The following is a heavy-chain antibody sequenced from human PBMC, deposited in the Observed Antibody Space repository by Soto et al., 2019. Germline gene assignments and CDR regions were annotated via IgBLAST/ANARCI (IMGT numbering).Heavy chain of an antibody. J-gene: IGHJ4*02. CDR1: GFTFSSYA. D-gene: IGHD6-19*01. CDR3: AKYVSSGWSIFDC. CDR2: ISSSGGNT. Sequence: PGGSLRLSCAASGFTFSSYAMSWVRQAPGKGLEWVSAISSSGGNTYYADSVKGRFTISRDNSKNTLYLQMNSLKVEDTAVYYCAKYVSSGWSIFDCWGQGTLVTVSS. V-gene: IGHV3-23*01.